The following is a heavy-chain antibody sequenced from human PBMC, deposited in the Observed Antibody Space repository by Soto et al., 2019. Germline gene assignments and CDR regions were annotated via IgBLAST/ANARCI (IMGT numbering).Heavy chain of an antibody. D-gene: IGHD6-13*01. J-gene: IGHJ6*02. V-gene: IGHV3-7*01. CDR3: ARDRRSSWFGNQTYYYYGMDV. Sequence: GGSLRLSCAASGFSFSSFWMTWVRQAPGRGLEWLANIKQDGSEKYYVASVKGRFTISRDNSKNTLYLQMNSLRAEDTAVYYCARDRRSSWFGNQTYYYYGMDVWGQGTTVTVSS. CDR1: GFSFSSFW. CDR2: IKQDGSEK.